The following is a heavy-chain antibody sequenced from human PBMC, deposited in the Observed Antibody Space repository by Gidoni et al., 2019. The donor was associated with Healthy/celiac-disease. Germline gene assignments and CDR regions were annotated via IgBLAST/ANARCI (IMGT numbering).Heavy chain of an antibody. CDR2: ISYDGSNK. V-gene: IGHV3-30*18. J-gene: IGHJ4*02. CDR1: GFTFSSYG. D-gene: IGHD1-7*01. Sequence: QVQLVESGGGVVQPGRSLRPPCAAAGFTFSSYGMHWVRQAPGKGLEWVAVISYDGSNKYYADSVKGRFTISRDNSKNTLYLQMNSLRAEDTAVYYCAKDGLTGTFSYFDYWGQGTLVTVSS. CDR3: AKDGLTGTFSYFDY.